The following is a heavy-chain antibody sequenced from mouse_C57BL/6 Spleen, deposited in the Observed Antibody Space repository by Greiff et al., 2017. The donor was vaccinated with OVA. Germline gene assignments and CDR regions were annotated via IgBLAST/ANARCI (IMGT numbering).Heavy chain of an antibody. CDR3: ARSVITTVVYFGY. CDR2: IDPSDSYT. D-gene: IGHD1-1*01. CDR1: GYTFTSYW. Sequence: VQLQQPGAELVKPGASVKLSCKASGYTFTSYWMQWVKQRPGQGLEWIGEIDPSDSYTNYNQKFKGKATLTVDTSSSTAYMQLSSLTSEDSAVDYCARSVITTVVYFGYWGQGTTLTVSS. V-gene: IGHV1-50*01. J-gene: IGHJ2*01.